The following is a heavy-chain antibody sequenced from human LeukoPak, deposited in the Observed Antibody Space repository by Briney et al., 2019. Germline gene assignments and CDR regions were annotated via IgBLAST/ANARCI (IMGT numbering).Heavy chain of an antibody. CDR2: IFTSGSN. D-gene: IGHD6-13*01. J-gene: IGHJ4*02. CDR3: ARDLLWQVRAGIAAAFDY. V-gene: IGHV4-61*02. CDR1: GGSISSGSYY. Sequence: SETLSLTCAVSGGSISSGSYYWSWIRQPAGKGLEWIGRIFTSGSNHYNPSLKSRVTMSVDTSKNQFSLKLSSVTAADTAVYYCARDLLWQVRAGIAAAFDYWGQGTLVTVSS.